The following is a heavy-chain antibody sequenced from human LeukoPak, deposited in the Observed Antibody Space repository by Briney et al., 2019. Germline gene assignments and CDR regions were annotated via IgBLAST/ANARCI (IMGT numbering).Heavy chain of an antibody. J-gene: IGHJ4*02. CDR3: ARDSNSDY. CDR1: GFTFSSYS. CDR2: ISSSSSDI. Sequence: GGSLRLSCAASGFTFSSYSMNWVRQAPGKGLGWVSSISSSSSDIYYADSVKGRVTISRDNAQNSLYLQMNSVRAADTALYYCARDSNSDYWGQGTLVTVSS. D-gene: IGHD4-11*01. V-gene: IGHV3-21*01.